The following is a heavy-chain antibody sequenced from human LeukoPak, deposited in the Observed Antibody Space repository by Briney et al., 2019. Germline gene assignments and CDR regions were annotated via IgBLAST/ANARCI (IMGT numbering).Heavy chain of an antibody. CDR1: GASINNNF. CDR2: IYSSGSA. V-gene: IGHV4-59*08. CDR3: ARHRDYYDT. J-gene: IGHJ4*01. Sequence: SETLSLACTVSGASINNNFWTWIRQPPGKGLEWIGYIYSSGSANYNPSLKSRVIISGDTSKNQISLNLTSVTAADTAVYFCARHRDYYDTWGHGTLVTVSS. D-gene: IGHD3-22*01.